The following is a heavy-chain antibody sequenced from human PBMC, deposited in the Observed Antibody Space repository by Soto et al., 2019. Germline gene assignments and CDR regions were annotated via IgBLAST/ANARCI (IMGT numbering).Heavy chain of an antibody. V-gene: IGHV1-46*01. CDR1: AYTFTSYY. CDR2: INPRGGST. CDR3: ARAVGIDRCSSGVREPDY. D-gene: IGHD1-26*01. J-gene: IGHJ4*02. Sequence: QVQLVQSGAELKKPGASVKVSCKASAYTFTSYYVHWVRQAPGQGLEWMGMINPRGGSTPHAQKFQGRLTMTWDTSSSTFYMALSSLTSEDAAVYYCARAVGIDRCSSGVREPDYWGQGTLITVSS.